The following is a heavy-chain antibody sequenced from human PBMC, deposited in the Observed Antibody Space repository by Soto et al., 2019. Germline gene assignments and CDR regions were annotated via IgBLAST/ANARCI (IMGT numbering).Heavy chain of an antibody. CDR3: ARDLKTRIMVRGVTNYYYYMDV. Sequence: GGSLRLSCAASGFTFSSYSMNWVRQAPGKGLEWVSSISSSSSYIYYADSVKGRFTISRDNAKNSLYLQMNSLRAEDTAVYYCARDLKTRIMVRGVTNYYYYMDVWGKGTTVTVSS. D-gene: IGHD3-10*01. J-gene: IGHJ6*03. CDR1: GFTFSSYS. CDR2: ISSSSSYI. V-gene: IGHV3-21*01.